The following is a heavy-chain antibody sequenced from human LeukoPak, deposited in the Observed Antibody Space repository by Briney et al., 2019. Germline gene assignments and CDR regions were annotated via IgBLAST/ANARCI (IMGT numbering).Heavy chain of an antibody. Sequence: ASVKVSCKASGYTFTSYGISWVRQAPGQGLEWMGWISAYNGNTNYAQKLQGRVTMTTDTSTSTAYKELRSLRSDDTAVYYCARDRYYYDSSGYYNDYWGQGTLVTVSS. D-gene: IGHD3-22*01. CDR1: GYTFTSYG. CDR2: ISAYNGNT. CDR3: ARDRYYYDSSGYYNDY. J-gene: IGHJ4*02. V-gene: IGHV1-18*01.